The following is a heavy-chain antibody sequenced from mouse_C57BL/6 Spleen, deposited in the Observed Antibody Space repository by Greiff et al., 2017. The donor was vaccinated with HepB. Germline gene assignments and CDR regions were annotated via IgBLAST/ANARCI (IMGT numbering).Heavy chain of an antibody. Sequence: EVQLQQSGPELVKPGASVKMSCKASGYTFTDYNMHWVKQSHGKSLEWIGYINPNNGGTSYNQKFKGKATLTVNKSSSTAYMQLRSLTSEDSAVYCCAIYYYYDWFAYWGQGTLVTVSA. V-gene: IGHV1-22*01. CDR3: AIYYYYDWFAY. J-gene: IGHJ3*01. CDR2: INPNNGGT. CDR1: GYTFTDYN. D-gene: IGHD2-4*01.